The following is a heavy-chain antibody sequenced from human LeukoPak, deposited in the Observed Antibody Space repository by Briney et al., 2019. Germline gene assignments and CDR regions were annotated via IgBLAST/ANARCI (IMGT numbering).Heavy chain of an antibody. D-gene: IGHD1-20*01. Sequence: PGGSLRLSCAAPGFTFSCYAISWVRQAPGKGVEWVSAISGSGGSTYYADAVKGRFTISRDNSKNTLYLQMNSLRAEDTAVYYCAKDRGNWNQWGQGTLVTVSS. CDR3: AKDRGNWNQ. J-gene: IGHJ4*02. V-gene: IGHV3-23*01. CDR1: GFTFSCYA. CDR2: ISGSGGST.